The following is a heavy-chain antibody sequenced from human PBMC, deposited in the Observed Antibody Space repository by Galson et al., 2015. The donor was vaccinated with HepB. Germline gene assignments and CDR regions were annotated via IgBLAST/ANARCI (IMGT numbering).Heavy chain of an antibody. Sequence: SLRLSCAASGFTFSSYGMHWVRQAPGKGLEWVAVISYDGSNKYYADSVKGRFTISRDNSKNTLYLQMNSLRAEDTAVYYCAKWGSVRGTYYFDYWGQGTLVTVSS. J-gene: IGHJ4*02. D-gene: IGHD3-10*01. V-gene: IGHV3-30*18. CDR2: ISYDGSNK. CDR3: AKWGSVRGTYYFDY. CDR1: GFTFSSYG.